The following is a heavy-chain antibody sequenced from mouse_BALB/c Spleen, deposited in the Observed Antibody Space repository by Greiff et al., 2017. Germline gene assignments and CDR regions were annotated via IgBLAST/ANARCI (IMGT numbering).Heavy chain of an antibody. D-gene: IGHD4-1*01. CDR1: GYTFTDYA. J-gene: IGHJ4*01. Sequence: VQRVESGAELVRPGVSVKISCKGSGYTFTDYAMHWVKQSHAKSLEWIGVISTYYGDASYNQKFKGKATMTVDKSSSTAYMELARLTSEDSAIYYCARKGQTGAMDYWGQGTSVTVSS. CDR3: ARKGQTGAMDY. CDR2: ISTYYGDA. V-gene: IGHV1S137*01.